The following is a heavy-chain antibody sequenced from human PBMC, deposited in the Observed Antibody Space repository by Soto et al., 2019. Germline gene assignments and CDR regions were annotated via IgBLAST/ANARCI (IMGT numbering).Heavy chain of an antibody. D-gene: IGHD2-21*02. J-gene: IGHJ3*01. V-gene: IGHV3-33*05. CDR3: ARVCGGDCGNAFDV. CDR1: GFTFSAYG. Sequence: QVQLVESGGGVVQPGRSLRLSCAASGFTFSAYGIHWVRQAPGKGLEWVATISFDSRDKLYVDSMNGRLTISRENSRNTGYLQRDSLRAEDTAVYHCARVCGGDCGNAFDVWGHGTGVAVSP. CDR2: ISFDSRDK.